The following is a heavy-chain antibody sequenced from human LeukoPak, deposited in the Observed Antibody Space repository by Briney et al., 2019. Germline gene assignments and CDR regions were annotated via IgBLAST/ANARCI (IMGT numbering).Heavy chain of an antibody. J-gene: IGHJ4*02. CDR3: ARDQGSSWYYFDY. CDR2: ISYDGSNK. D-gene: IGHD6-13*01. V-gene: IGHV3-30-3*01. CDR1: GSTFSSYA. Sequence: GGSLRLSCAASGSTFSSYAMHWVRQAPGKGLEWVAVISYDGSNKYYADSVKGRFTISRDNSKTTLYLQMNSLRAEDTAVYYCARDQGSSWYYFDYWGQGTLVTVSS.